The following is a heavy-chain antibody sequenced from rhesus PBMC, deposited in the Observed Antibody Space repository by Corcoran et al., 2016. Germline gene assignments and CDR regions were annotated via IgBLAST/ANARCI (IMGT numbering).Heavy chain of an antibody. CDR1: GFTFSDYY. D-gene: IGHD1-1*01. J-gene: IGHJ4*01. Sequence: EVQLVESGGGLAKPGGSLRLSCAASGFTFSDYYMDWVRQAPGKGLEWVSRISNGGNSTWYAESVKGRFTISRENAKNTLYLPMNSLRTEDTAVYYCARDRAGGFDYWGQGVLVTVSS. CDR3: ARDRAGGFDY. V-gene: IGHV3-178*01. CDR2: ISNGGNST.